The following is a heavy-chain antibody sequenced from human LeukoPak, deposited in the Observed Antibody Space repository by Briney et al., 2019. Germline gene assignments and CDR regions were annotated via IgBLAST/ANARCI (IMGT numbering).Heavy chain of an antibody. V-gene: IGHV1-2*02. D-gene: IGHD3-16*01. CDR3: AKENIIGGIVDGEDY. Sequence: ASVKVSCKASVYTLTDYYMHWVRQAPGQGLEWMGWINPDSGDTYYAQKFQGSITMTRDTSITTVYMELTRLTSDDTAVYYCAKENIIGGIVDGEDYWGQGTLVTVSS. CDR1: VYTLTDYY. J-gene: IGHJ4*02. CDR2: INPDSGDT.